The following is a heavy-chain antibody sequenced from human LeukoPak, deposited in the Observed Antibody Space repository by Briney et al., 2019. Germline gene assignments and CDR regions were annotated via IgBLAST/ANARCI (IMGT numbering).Heavy chain of an antibody. CDR2: INRDGSST. J-gene: IGHJ3*02. CDR3: ELGYCSSTSCPRTAFDI. D-gene: IGHD2-2*01. CDR1: GFTFSSYA. Sequence: PGGSLRLSCAASGFTFSSYAMSWVRQAPGKGLEWVSRINRDGSSTSYADSEKGRFTISRDNAKNTLYLQMNSLRAEDTAVYYCELGYCSSTSCPRTAFDIWGQGTMVTVSS. V-gene: IGHV3-74*01.